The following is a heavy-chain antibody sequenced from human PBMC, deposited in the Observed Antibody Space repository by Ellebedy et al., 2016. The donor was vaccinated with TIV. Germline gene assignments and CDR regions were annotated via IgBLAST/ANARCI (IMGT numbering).Heavy chain of an antibody. D-gene: IGHD3-22*01. CDR1: GFTFRNFA. CDR3: AKLDSSGYYYGRLDY. CDR2: ISSSGVSS. J-gene: IGHJ4*02. Sequence: GEPLKISCAASGFTFRNFAMTWVRQAPGKGLEWVSSISSSGVSSDYADSVRGRVTISRDNSKSTLYLQMDSLRADDSAEYYCAKLDSSGYYYGRLDYWGQGTLVTVSS. V-gene: IGHV3-23*01.